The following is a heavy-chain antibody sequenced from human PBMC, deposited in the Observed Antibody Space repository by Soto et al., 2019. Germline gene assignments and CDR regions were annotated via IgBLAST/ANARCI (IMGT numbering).Heavy chain of an antibody. CDR1: GGSISSSNW. J-gene: IGHJ6*02. V-gene: IGHV4-4*02. D-gene: IGHD3-22*01. CDR2: IYHSGST. Sequence: QVQLQESGPGLVKPSGTLSLTCAVSGGSISSSNWWSWVRQPPGKGLEWIGEIYHSGSTNYNPSLKSRVTISVDKSKNQFSLKLSSVTAADTAVYYCARDYYDSSGYYYVGYYYYGMDVWGQGTTVTVSS. CDR3: ARDYYDSSGYYYVGYYYYGMDV.